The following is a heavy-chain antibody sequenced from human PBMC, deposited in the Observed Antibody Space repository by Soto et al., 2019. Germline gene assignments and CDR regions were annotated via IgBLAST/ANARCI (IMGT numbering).Heavy chain of an antibody. V-gene: IGHV1-2*02. CDR3: VREGRRNWNDDQAFDI. J-gene: IGHJ3*02. Sequence: QEQLVQSGAEVKKPGASVKVSCKVSEETFTGYFMHWVRQAPGQGFEWMGWINPSSGATHETEKFQGRVTMTRDTSISTVYMDLTRLRSDDTAVYFCVREGRRNWNDDQAFDIWGQGTMVTVSS. CDR2: INPSSGAT. CDR1: EETFTGYF. D-gene: IGHD1-20*01.